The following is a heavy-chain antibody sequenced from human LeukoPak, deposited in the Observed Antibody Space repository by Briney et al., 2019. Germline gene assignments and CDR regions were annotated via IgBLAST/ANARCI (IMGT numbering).Heavy chain of an antibody. CDR1: GGSFSGYY. Sequence: SETLSLTCAVYGGSFSGYYWSWIRQPPGKGLEWIGEINHSGSTNYNPSLKSRVTISVDTSKNQFSLKLSSVTAADTAVYYCARTRYYDSSTYYYYYGMDVWGQGTTVTVSS. D-gene: IGHD3-3*01. J-gene: IGHJ6*02. CDR3: ARTRYYDSSTYYYYYGMDV. V-gene: IGHV4-34*01. CDR2: INHSGST.